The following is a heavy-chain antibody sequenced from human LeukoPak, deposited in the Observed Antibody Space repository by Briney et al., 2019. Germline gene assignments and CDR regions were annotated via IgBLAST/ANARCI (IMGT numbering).Heavy chain of an antibody. CDR2: IYYSGST. D-gene: IGHD6-19*01. CDR1: GGSISSYY. J-gene: IGHJ4*02. Sequence: SETLSLTCTVSGGSISSYYWSWIRQPPGNGLEWIGYIYYSGSTNYNPSLKSRVTISVDTSKNQFSLKLSSVTAADTAVYYCARHRPWAVAGPKIDYWGQGTLVTVSS. CDR3: ARHRPWAVAGPKIDY. V-gene: IGHV4-59*08.